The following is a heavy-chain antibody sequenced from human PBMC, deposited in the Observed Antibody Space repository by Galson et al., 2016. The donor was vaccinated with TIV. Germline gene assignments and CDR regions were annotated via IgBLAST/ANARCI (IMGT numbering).Heavy chain of an antibody. J-gene: IGHJ5*01. CDR2: IIPLLATA. CDR3: ATSTIAARPMDS. Sequence: SVKVSCKASGGTLRTNAISWVRQAPGQGPEWMGGIIPLLATANYAQKFQGRVTVTTDETASTTYMELRSLRSEDSAVYYCATSTIAARPMDSWGQGTLVTVSS. CDR1: GGTLRTNA. V-gene: IGHV1-69*05. D-gene: IGHD6-25*01.